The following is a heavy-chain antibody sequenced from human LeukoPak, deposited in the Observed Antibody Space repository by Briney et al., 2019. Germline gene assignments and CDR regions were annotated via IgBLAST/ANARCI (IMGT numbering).Heavy chain of an antibody. D-gene: IGHD3-10*01. J-gene: IGHJ3*02. Sequence: KPSETLSLTCTVSAYSLSSCYYWGWLRQRPGTGLEWIRSLYHSGSTYYKPSVKSLVTISVVTSKNQFSLKLSSVTAADTAVYYGARRLWFGESSRWDAFDIWGQGTMVTVSS. CDR1: AYSLSSCYY. CDR3: ARRLWFGESSRWDAFDI. V-gene: IGHV4-38-2*02. CDR2: LYHSGST.